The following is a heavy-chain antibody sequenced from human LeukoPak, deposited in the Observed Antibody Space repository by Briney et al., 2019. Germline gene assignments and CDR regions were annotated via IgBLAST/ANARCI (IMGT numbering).Heavy chain of an antibody. CDR2: ISGSGSAT. CDR3: AKTEAPAAIRAGSDY. Sequence: PGGSLRLSCAASGFTFSNYGMSWVRQAPGKGLEWVSTISGSGSATYNAGSVKGRFTTSRDNSHNTLYVQMNSLTAEDTAVYYCAKTEAPAAIRAGSDYWGQGTLVTVSS. CDR1: GFTFSNYG. J-gene: IGHJ4*02. D-gene: IGHD2-2*02. V-gene: IGHV3-23*01.